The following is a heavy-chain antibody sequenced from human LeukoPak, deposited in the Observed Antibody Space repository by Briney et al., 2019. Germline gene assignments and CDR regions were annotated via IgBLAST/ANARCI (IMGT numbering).Heavy chain of an antibody. CDR2: INHSGST. V-gene: IGHV4-34*01. D-gene: IGHD2-2*01. CDR3: ARYEGYCSSTSCYDAFDI. CDR1: GGSFSGYY. Sequence: SETLSLTCAVYGGSFSGYYWSWIRQPPGKGLEWIGEINHSGSTNYNPSLKSRVTISVDTSKNQFSLKLSSVAAADTAVYYCARYEGYCSSTSCYDAFDIWGQGTMVTVSS. J-gene: IGHJ3*02.